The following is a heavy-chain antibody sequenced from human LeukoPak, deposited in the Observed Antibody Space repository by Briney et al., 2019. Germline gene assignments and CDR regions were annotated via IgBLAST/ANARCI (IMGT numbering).Heavy chain of an antibody. V-gene: IGHV1-46*01. CDR2: INPSGGST. CDR3: ARDAALVGATSPHDY. D-gene: IGHD1-26*01. J-gene: IGHJ4*02. Sequence: ASVRVSCKASGYTFTGYYLHWVRQDPGQGLEWMGIINPSGGSTSYAQKFQGRVTMTRDTSTSTVYMELSSLRSEDTAVYYCARDAALVGATSPHDYWGQGTLVTVSS. CDR1: GYTFTGYY.